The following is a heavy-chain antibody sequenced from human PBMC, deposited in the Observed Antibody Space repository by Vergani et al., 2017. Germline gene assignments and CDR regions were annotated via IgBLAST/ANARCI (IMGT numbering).Heavy chain of an antibody. D-gene: IGHD3-10*01. CDR3: ARPPTSGSGSYYGDAFDI. J-gene: IGHJ3*02. V-gene: IGHV3-7*01. CDR2: IKQDGSEK. Sequence: EVQLVESGGGLVQPGGSLRLSCAASGFTFSSYWMSWVRQAPGKGLEWVANIKQDGSEKYYVDSVKGRFTISRDNAKSSLYLQMNSLRAEDTAVYYCARPPTSGSGSYYGDAFDIWGQGTMVTVSS. CDR1: GFTFSSYW.